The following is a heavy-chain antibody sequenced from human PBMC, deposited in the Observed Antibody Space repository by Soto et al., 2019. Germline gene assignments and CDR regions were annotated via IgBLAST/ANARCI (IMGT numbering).Heavy chain of an antibody. V-gene: IGHV1-69*06. Sequence: SVKVSCKSSGGTFSSFINYPINWVRQAPGQGLELMGGIVPNVGTVNYAQKFRGKVTITADKSTGTAYMELSSPRSEDTALYYCARRDTSGFLRYFDNWGQGTQVTVSS. J-gene: IGHJ4*02. CDR1: GGTFSSFINYP. CDR3: ARRDTSGFLRYFDN. D-gene: IGHD3-3*01. CDR2: IVPNVGTV.